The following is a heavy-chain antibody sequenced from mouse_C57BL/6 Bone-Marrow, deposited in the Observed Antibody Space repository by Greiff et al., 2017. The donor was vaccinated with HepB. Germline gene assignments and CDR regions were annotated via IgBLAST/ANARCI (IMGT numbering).Heavy chain of an antibody. Sequence: QVQLKQPGAELVKPGASVKLSCKASGYTFTSYWMHWVKQRPGQGLEWIGMIHPNSGSTNYNEKFKSKATLTVDKSSSTAYMQLSSLTSEDSAVYYCANYYSNSYYYAMDYWGQGTSVTVSS. D-gene: IGHD2-5*01. CDR1: GYTFTSYW. J-gene: IGHJ4*01. CDR3: ANYYSNSYYYAMDY. V-gene: IGHV1-64*01. CDR2: IHPNSGST.